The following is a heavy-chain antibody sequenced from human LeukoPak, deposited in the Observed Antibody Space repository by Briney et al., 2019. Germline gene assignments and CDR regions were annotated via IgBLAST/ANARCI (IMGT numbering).Heavy chain of an antibody. V-gene: IGHV3-23*01. J-gene: IGHJ4*02. D-gene: IGHD5/OR15-5a*01. CDR2: NSAGGGDT. Sequence: GGSLRLSCAASGLTFSSYAMSWVRQAPGRGLEWVSGNSAGGGDTFYADSVKGRFTISRDNSKNTLYLQMDSLRAEDTAVYYCASDYSVTWTAFDFWGQGALVTVSS. CDR1: GLTFSSYA. CDR3: ASDYSVTWTAFDF.